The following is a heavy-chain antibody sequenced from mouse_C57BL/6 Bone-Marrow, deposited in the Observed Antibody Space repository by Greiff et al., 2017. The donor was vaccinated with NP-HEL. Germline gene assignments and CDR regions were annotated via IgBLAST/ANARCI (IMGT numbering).Heavy chain of an antibody. CDR3: ARLDSYSLYFDV. CDR1: GFTFSDYY. CDR2: ISNGGGST. D-gene: IGHD2-12*01. Sequence: EVQGVESGGGLVQPGGSLKLSCAASGFTFSDYYMYWVRQTPEKRLEWVAYISNGGGSTYYPDTVKGRFTISRDKAKNTLYLQMSRLKSEDTAMYYGARLDSYSLYFDVWGTGTTVTVSS. J-gene: IGHJ1*03. V-gene: IGHV5-12*01.